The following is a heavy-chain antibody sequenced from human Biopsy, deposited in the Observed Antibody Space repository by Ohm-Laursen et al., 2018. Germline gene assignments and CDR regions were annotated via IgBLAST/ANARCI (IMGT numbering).Heavy chain of an antibody. CDR2: INCKTGAT. J-gene: IGHJ4*02. D-gene: IGHD2-8*01. CDR3: ARDPLNGHKHFDY. CDR1: SYTFTDYN. V-gene: IGHV1-2*02. Sequence: SVKVSCKSSSYTFTDYNIHWMRQAPGQGLEWLGYINCKTGATNYAQKFQGTVTMTRDTSISTAYLALGSLRSADTTIYYCARDPLNGHKHFDYWGQGSLVTVSS.